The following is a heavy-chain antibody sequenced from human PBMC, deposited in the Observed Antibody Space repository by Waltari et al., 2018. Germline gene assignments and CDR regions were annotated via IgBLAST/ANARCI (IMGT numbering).Heavy chain of an antibody. CDR1: GDSSTSSLDY. V-gene: IGHV4-39*01. D-gene: IGHD6-19*01. CDR2: INYSGTT. J-gene: IGHJ4*02. Sequence: QLQLQESGPGLVKPSETLSLTCTVSGDSSTSSLDYCGWIRQPPGKRFEWIGIINYSGTTYYYPSLRSQVTMSVDISKNQFSLKLTSVTAADTAVYYCARFTQVAGSSLLDYWGQGTLVTVSS. CDR3: ARFTQVAGSSLLDY.